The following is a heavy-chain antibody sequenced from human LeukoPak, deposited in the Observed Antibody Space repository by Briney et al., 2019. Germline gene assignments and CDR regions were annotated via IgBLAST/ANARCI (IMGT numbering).Heavy chain of an antibody. CDR1: GFTFSTYV. CDR2: TNDNGDRT. D-gene: IGHD1-26*01. V-gene: IGHV3-64*01. J-gene: IGHJ4*02. CDR3: ASRDATPI. Sequence: GGSLRLSCAASGFTFSTYVMHWVRLAPGKGLEFVAATNDNGDRTFYPISVKGRFIISRDNSKNTLYLQMGSLRPEDTAVYFCASRDATPIWGQGTLVAVSS.